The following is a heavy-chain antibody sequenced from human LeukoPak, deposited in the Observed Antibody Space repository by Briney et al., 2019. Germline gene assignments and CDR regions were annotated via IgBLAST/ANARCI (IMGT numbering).Heavy chain of an antibody. V-gene: IGHV4-59*08. Sequence: SETLSLTCTVSGGSISSYYWSWIRQPPGKGLEWIGYIYYSGSTNYNPSLKSRVTISVDTSKNQFSLKLSSVTAADTAVYYCARVTVPYGSGYFHHWGQGTLVTVSS. D-gene: IGHD3-10*01. CDR3: ARVTVPYGSGYFHH. CDR2: IYYSGST. J-gene: IGHJ1*01. CDR1: GGSISSYY.